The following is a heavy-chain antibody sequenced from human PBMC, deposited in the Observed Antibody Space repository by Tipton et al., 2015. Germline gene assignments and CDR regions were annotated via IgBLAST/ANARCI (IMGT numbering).Heavy chain of an antibody. CDR1: GGSFSGYY. CDR3: ARSHYGSGSYDY. V-gene: IGHV4-34*01. CDR2: INHSGST. D-gene: IGHD3-10*01. J-gene: IGHJ4*02. Sequence: TLSLTCAVYGGSFSGYYWSWIRQPPGKGLEWIGEINHSGSTNYKSSLKSRVTISADTSKNQFSLKLSSVTAADTAVYYCARSHYGSGSYDYWGQGTLVTVSS.